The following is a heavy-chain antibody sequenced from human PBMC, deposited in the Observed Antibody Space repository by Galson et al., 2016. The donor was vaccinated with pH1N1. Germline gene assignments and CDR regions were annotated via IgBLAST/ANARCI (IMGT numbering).Heavy chain of an antibody. D-gene: IGHD6-19*01. CDR1: GDSVSSHSAA. Sequence: CAISGDSVSSHSAAWNWIRQSPSQGLEWLGRTYYRSKWFYNYAVSVQGRITINPDTSKNQFSLQLNSVTPEDTAVYYCARHSPGRAVGVFDCWGQGTLFTVSS. CDR3: ARHSPGRAVGVFDC. CDR2: TYYRSKWFY. J-gene: IGHJ4*02. V-gene: IGHV6-1*01.